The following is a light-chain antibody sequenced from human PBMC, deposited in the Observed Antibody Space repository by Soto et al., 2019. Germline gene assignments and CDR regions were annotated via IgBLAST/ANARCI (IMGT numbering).Light chain of an antibody. CDR2: GVS. CDR3: HQNNTWPRGT. CDR1: QRLSSN. J-gene: IGKJ1*01. Sequence: EIVMTQSPATLSVSPGERDTLSCRASQRLSSNLAWYQQKPGQAPRLLIYGVSPRATGVPARFSGSGSGTDFTLTTTTLQSADFGVYYCHQNNTWPRGTSGQGTKVE. V-gene: IGKV3-15*01.